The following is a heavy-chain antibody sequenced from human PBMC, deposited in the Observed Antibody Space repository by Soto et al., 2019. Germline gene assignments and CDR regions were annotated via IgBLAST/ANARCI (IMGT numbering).Heavy chain of an antibody. CDR1: AGSISSGGNY. J-gene: IGHJ3*02. Sequence: QVQLQESGPGLVKPSQTLSLTCTVSAGSISSGGNYWSWIRQHPGKGLEWIGYINYSGMTYYNPSLESRVTISVNTSKNQFSLKLSSVTAADTAVYYCARGIPVWGNFLDAFDIWGQGTMVTVSS. D-gene: IGHD3-16*01. V-gene: IGHV4-31*03. CDR2: INYSGMT. CDR3: ARGIPVWGNFLDAFDI.